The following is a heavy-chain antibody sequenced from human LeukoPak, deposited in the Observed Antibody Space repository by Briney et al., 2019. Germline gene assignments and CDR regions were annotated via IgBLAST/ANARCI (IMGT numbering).Heavy chain of an antibody. CDR1: GGSISNSY. CDR2: ISTSRGT. D-gene: IGHD2-15*01. J-gene: IGHJ6*03. V-gene: IGHV4-4*07. Sequence: SETLSLICNVSGGSISNSYWAWVRRPAGKGLEWIGRISTSRGTAYNPSLKRRVTISVDNSKNLLSLSLTSVTAADTAVYYCARSGGSYYYYYMDVWGNGVAVTVSS. CDR3: ARSGGSYYYYYMDV.